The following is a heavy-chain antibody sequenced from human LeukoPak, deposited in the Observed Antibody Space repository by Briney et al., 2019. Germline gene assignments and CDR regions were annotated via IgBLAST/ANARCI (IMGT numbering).Heavy chain of an antibody. CDR2: INPSGGST. J-gene: IGHJ5*02. D-gene: IGHD4-17*01. CDR3: ARDRRLRSMGVNWFDP. CDR1: GYTFTSYY. V-gene: IGHV1-46*01. Sequence: GASVKVSCKASGYTFTSYYMHWVRQAPGQGLEWMGIINPSGGSTSYAQKFQGRVTMTRDTSTSTVYMELSSLRSEDTAVYYCARDRRLRSMGVNWFDPWGQGTLVTVSS.